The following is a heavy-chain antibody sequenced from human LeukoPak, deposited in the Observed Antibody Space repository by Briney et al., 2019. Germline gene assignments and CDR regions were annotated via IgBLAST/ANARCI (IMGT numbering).Heavy chain of an antibody. J-gene: IGHJ6*02. V-gene: IGHV3-48*03. D-gene: IGHD3-3*01. CDR1: GFTLSSYE. CDR2: ISKSGSTI. Sequence: GGSLRLSCAASGFTLSSYEMNWVRQAPGKGLEWVSYISKSGSTIYYADSVKGRFTISRDNAKYTLSLQMNSLRAEDTAVYYCASFSDVWGQGTTVTVSS. CDR3: ASFSDV.